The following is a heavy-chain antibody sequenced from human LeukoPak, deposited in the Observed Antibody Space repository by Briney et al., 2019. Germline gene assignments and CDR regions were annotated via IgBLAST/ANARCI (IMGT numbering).Heavy chain of an antibody. CDR2: TYYRSKWYN. CDR3: ARANDYVWGSYRRETERNGYTLFDY. V-gene: IGHV6-1*01. CDR1: GDSVSSNSAA. J-gene: IGHJ4*02. D-gene: IGHD3-16*02. Sequence: SQTLSLTCAISGDSVSSNSAAWNWIRQSPSRGLEWLGRTYYRSKWYNDYAVSVKSRITINPDTSKNQFSLQLNSVTPEDTAVYYCARANDYVWGSYRRETERNGYTLFDYWGQGTLVTVSS.